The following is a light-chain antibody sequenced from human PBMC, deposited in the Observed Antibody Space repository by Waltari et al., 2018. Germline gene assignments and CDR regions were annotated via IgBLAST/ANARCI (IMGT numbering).Light chain of an antibody. J-gene: IGKJ2*01. CDR3: QQSYITPYT. CDR2: TAS. CDR1: QSITSH. Sequence: DIQMTQAPSSLSASVGDRVTMTCRASQSITSHLNWCQQQPGKAPKLLIHTASSLQSGVPSRFSGSGSGTHFTLTITSLQPEDFATYFCQQSYITPYTFGQGTKLDIK. V-gene: IGKV1-39*01.